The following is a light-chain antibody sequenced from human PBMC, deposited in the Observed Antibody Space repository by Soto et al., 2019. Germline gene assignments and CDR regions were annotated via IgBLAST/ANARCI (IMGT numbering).Light chain of an antibody. J-gene: IGKJ4*01. Sequence: DIQMTQSPSSLSASLGDRVTITCRASQGIGVYLAWFQQKPGKVPRLLIYAASALQSGVPSRLSGGGSGTAFTLTSNSLQPEDGANYYCQKYNSAPLTFGGGTNVEIK. CDR1: QGIGVY. CDR2: AAS. CDR3: QKYNSAPLT. V-gene: IGKV1-27*01.